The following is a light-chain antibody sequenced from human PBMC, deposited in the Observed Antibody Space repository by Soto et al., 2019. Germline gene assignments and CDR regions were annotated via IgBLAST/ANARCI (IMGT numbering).Light chain of an antibody. CDR2: DAS. CDR1: QSVSSY. V-gene: IGKV3-11*01. Sequence: EIVLTQSPATLSLSPGERATLSCRASQSVSSYLAWYQQKPGQAPRLLIYDASSRATGIPARFSGSGSGTDFTLTISSLEPEDFAVYYCQQRSNWPPRFTFGPGTKVDFK. J-gene: IGKJ3*01. CDR3: QQRSNWPPRFT.